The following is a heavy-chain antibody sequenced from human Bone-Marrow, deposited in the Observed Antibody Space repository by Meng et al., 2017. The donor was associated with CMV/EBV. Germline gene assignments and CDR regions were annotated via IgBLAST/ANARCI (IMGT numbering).Heavy chain of an antibody. CDR3: ARGAYCSSTSCYCGALDY. CDR2: INHSGST. J-gene: IGHJ4*02. Sequence: GSFSGYSWSWIRQPPGKGLEWIGEINHSGSTNYNPSLKSRVTISVDTSKNQFSLKLSSVTAADTAVYYCARGAYCSSTSCYCGALDYWGQGTLVTVSS. V-gene: IGHV4-34*01. CDR1: GSFSGYS. D-gene: IGHD2-2*01.